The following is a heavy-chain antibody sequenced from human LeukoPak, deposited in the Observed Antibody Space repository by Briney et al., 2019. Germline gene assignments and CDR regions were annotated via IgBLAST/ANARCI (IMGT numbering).Heavy chain of an antibody. D-gene: IGHD1-1*01. V-gene: IGHV3-7*03. CDR2: IKQDGSER. CDR1: GFTFSSYW. CDR3: ATTGNFYEMDV. J-gene: IGHJ6*04. Sequence: GGSQRLSCAASGFTFSSYWMSWVRQAPGEGLEWVANIKQDGSERYYVDSVKGRFTISRDNAKSSLYLQMSSLRAEDTAVYFCATTGNFYEMDVWGKGTTVTVSS.